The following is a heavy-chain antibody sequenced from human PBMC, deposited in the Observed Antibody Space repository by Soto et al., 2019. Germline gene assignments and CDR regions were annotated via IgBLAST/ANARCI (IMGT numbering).Heavy chain of an antibody. D-gene: IGHD3-16*02. Sequence: GGSLRLSCAASGFTFSSYAMSWVRQAPGKGLEWVSAISGSGGSTCYADSVKGRFTISRDNSKNTLYLQMNSLRAEDTAVYYCAKALMITFGGVIMTRGAFDIWGQGTMVTVSS. CDR2: ISGSGGST. V-gene: IGHV3-23*01. J-gene: IGHJ3*02. CDR3: AKALMITFGGVIMTRGAFDI. CDR1: GFTFSSYA.